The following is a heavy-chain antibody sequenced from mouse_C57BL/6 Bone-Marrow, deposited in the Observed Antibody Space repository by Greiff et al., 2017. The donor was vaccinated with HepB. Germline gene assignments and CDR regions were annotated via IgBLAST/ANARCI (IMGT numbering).Heavy chain of an antibody. CDR3: TTATVVAPMDY. V-gene: IGHV14-4*01. CDR2: IDPEKGDT. Sequence: VQLQQSGAELVRPGASVKLSCTASGFNIKDDYMHWVKQRPEQGLEWIGGIDPEKGDTEYASKFQGKATITADPSSNTAYMQLSSLTSEDTAVYYCTTATVVAPMDYGGQGTSVTVSS. J-gene: IGHJ4*01. D-gene: IGHD1-1*01. CDR1: GFNIKDDY.